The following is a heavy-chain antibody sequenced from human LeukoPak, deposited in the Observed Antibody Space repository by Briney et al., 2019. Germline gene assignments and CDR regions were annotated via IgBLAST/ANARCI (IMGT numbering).Heavy chain of an antibody. V-gene: IGHV5-51*01. CDR1: GYSFTSYW. CDR2: IYPGDSDT. J-gene: IGHJ3*02. Sequence: PGESLKISCKGSGYSFTSYWIGWVRPLPGKGLEWMGIIYPGDSDTRYSPSFQGQVTISADKSISTAYLQWSSLKASDTAMYYCARSGCSSTSCYDAFDIWGQGTMVTVSS. D-gene: IGHD2-2*01. CDR3: ARSGCSSTSCYDAFDI.